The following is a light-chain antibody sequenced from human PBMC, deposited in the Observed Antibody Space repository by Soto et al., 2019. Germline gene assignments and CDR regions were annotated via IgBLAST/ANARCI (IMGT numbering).Light chain of an antibody. V-gene: IGKV4-1*01. Sequence: DIVMTQSPDSLAVSLGERATINCRSSQTVLYNSNNKNYLAWYQQKPGQRPKLLIYWASTRESGVPDRFSGSGSGTDFTLTVSSLQAEDVAVYYCQQYYSTTWTFGQGTKVEIK. CDR1: QTVLYNSNNKNY. CDR2: WAS. J-gene: IGKJ1*01. CDR3: QQYYSTTWT.